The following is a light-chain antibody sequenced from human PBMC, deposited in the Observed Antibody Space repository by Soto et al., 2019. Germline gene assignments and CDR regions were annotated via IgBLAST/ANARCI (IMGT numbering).Light chain of an antibody. J-gene: IGKJ1*01. V-gene: IGKV3-20*01. CDR1: QSVSSSY. CDR2: GAS. CDR3: QQYSSSPTWT. Sequence: EIVLTQSPGTLSLSPGERATLSCRASQSVSSSYLGWYQQKPGQAPRLLIYGASSRAAGIPDRFSGSGSGTDFTLTISRLEPEDFGMYYCQQYSSSPTWTFGQGTKVEIK.